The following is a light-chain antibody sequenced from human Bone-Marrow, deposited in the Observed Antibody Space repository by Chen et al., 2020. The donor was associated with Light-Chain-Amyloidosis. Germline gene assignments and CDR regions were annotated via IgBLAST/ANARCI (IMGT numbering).Light chain of an antibody. Sequence: SYVLTQPPSVSVAPGQTASLSCGGGDLAGESVHWYQQRPGQAPVLVMYNDDDRRSGIPERFSGSSSGRAATLSITRVEAGDEADYYGQVWDTRSDQKVFGGGTRLTVL. V-gene: IGLV3-21*01. CDR2: NDD. CDR1: DLAGES. CDR3: QVWDTRSDQKV. J-gene: IGLJ3*02.